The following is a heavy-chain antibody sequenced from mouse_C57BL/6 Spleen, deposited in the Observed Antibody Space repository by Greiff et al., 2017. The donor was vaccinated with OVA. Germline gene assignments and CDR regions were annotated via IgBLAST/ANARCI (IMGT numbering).Heavy chain of an antibody. D-gene: IGHD1-1*01. CDR2: IYPSDSET. V-gene: IGHV1-61*01. Sequence: QVQLQQPGAELVRPGSSVKLSCKASGYTFTSYWMDWVKQRPGQGLEWIGNIYPSDSETHYNQKFKDKATLTVDKSSSTAYMQLSSLTSEDSAVYYCARRSSYEGYFDVWGTGTTVTVSS. CDR1: GYTFTSYW. CDR3: ARRSSYEGYFDV. J-gene: IGHJ1*03.